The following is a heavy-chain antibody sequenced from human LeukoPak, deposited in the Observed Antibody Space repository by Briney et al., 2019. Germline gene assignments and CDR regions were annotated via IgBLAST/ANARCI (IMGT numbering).Heavy chain of an antibody. CDR2: ISSSSSYI. CDR3: AKDRWGAVASFDY. V-gene: IGHV3-21*06. Sequence: GGSLRLSCAASGFTFSSYSMNWVRQAPGKGLEWVSSISSSSSYIYYADSVKGRFTISRDNSKNMLYLQMNSLGTEDTAVYYCAKDRWGAVASFDYWGQGTLVTVSS. J-gene: IGHJ4*02. D-gene: IGHD6-19*01. CDR1: GFTFSSYS.